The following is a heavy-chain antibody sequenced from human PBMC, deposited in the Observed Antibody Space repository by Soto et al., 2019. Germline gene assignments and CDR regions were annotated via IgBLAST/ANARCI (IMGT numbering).Heavy chain of an antibody. D-gene: IGHD3-10*01. J-gene: IGHJ6*03. CDR1: GFTFSSYW. Sequence: GGSLRLSCAASGFTFSSYWMSWVRQAPGKGLEWVANIKQDGSEKYYVDSVKGRFTISRDNAKNSLYLQMNSLRAEDTAVYYCARVARLGELLYFDYYYYYMDVWGKGTTVTVSS. CDR3: ARVARLGELLYFDYYYYYMDV. V-gene: IGHV3-7*04. CDR2: IKQDGSEK.